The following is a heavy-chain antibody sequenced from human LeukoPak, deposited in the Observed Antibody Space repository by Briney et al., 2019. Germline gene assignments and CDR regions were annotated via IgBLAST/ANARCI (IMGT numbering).Heavy chain of an antibody. Sequence: ASVTVSCKTSGYTFTRYYIHWVRQAPGQGLEWMGIISPSGGTTNFAQKFQGRVTMTRDTSTSTVYMELSSLRSEDTAVYYCARAGGGDGYNYVYWGQRTLVTVSS. J-gene: IGHJ4*02. D-gene: IGHD5-24*01. V-gene: IGHV1-46*01. CDR3: ARAGGGDGYNYVY. CDR2: ISPSGGTT. CDR1: GYTFTRYY.